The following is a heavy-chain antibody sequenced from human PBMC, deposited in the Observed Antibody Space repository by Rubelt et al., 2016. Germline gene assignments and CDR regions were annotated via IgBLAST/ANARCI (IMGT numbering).Heavy chain of an antibody. V-gene: IGHV3-15*01. CDR1: GFTVSSNY. Sequence: EVQLVESGGGLIQPGGSLRLSCAASGFTVSSNYMSWVRQAPGKGLEWVGRIKSKTDDDTTDYAVTVSGRLTISREYSENTWVLQMNSLKTEGTGVYYCTTYSRRRPFDIWGQGIMVTVSS. D-gene: IGHD2-21*01. CDR2: IKSKTDDDTT. CDR3: TTYSRRRPFDI. J-gene: IGHJ3*02.